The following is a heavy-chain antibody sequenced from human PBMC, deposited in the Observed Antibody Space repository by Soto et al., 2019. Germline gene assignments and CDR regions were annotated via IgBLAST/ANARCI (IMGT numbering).Heavy chain of an antibody. V-gene: IGHV3-23*01. D-gene: IGHD3-3*02. CDR1: GFTFRSYA. CDR2: VTYNGDNT. Sequence: PGGSLRLSCAASGFTFRSYAMTWVRQAPGKGLEWISVVTYNGDNTYYADSVKGRLTISRDNSKEKVDLQMNSLTAEDTAVYYCARYIRGPTVFYFDFWGPGVLVTVSS. CDR3: ARYIRGPTVFYFDF. J-gene: IGHJ4*02.